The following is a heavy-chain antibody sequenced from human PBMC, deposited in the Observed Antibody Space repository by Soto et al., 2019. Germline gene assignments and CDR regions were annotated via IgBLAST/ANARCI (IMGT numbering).Heavy chain of an antibody. CDR1: GYSFTSYW. Sequence: GESLKISCKGSGYSFTSYWIGWVRQMPGKGLEWMGIIYPGDSDTRYSPSFQGQVTISAEKSISTAYLQWSSLKASDTAMYYYARLYPSGWNLRQSGMDVWGQGTTVTVSS. D-gene: IGHD1-1*01. CDR3: ARLYPSGWNLRQSGMDV. CDR2: IYPGDSDT. J-gene: IGHJ6*02. V-gene: IGHV5-51*01.